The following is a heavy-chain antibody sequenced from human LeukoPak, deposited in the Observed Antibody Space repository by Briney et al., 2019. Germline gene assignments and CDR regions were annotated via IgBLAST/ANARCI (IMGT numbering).Heavy chain of an antibody. D-gene: IGHD1-26*01. CDR3: ARGTGRGSYYFDY. CDR2: IWYDGSNK. CDR1: GFTFSSYG. Sequence: GRSLRLSCAASGFTFSSYGMHWVRQAPGKGLERVAVIWYDGSNKYYADSVKGRFTISRDNSKNTLYLQMNSLRAEDTAVYYCARGTGRGSYYFDYWGQGTLVTVSS. J-gene: IGHJ4*02. V-gene: IGHV3-33*01.